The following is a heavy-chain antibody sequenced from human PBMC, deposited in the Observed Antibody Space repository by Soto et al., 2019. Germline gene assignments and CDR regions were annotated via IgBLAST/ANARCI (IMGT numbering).Heavy chain of an antibody. CDR3: ATSGYSSSWSPFDY. D-gene: IGHD6-13*01. CDR2: ISYDGSNK. CDR1: GFTFSSYA. J-gene: IGHJ4*02. Sequence: PGGSLRLSCAASGFTFSSYAMHWVRQAPGKGLEWVAVISYDGSNKYYADSVKGRFTISRDNSKNTLYLQMNSLRAEDTAVYYCATSGYSSSWSPFDYWGQGTLVTVSS. V-gene: IGHV3-30-3*01.